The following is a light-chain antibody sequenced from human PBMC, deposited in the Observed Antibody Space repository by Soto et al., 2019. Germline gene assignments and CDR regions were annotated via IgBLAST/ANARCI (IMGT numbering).Light chain of an antibody. Sequence: ETVLTQSPGTLSLSPGERATLSCRAIQSISSSYLAWYQQKPGQAPRLLIYGTSSRATGIPDRFSGSGSGTDFTLTISRLEPEDFAVYYCQQYGSSLLITFGPGTKVDIK. CDR3: QQYGSSLLIT. CDR1: QSISSSY. V-gene: IGKV3-20*01. J-gene: IGKJ3*01. CDR2: GTS.